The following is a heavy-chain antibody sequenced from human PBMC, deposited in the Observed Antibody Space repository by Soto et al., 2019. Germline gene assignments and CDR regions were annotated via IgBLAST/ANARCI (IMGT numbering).Heavy chain of an antibody. CDR2: IIPIFGTA. CDR1: GGTFSSYA. J-gene: IGHJ6*02. Sequence: GASVKVSCKASGGTFSSYAISWVRQAPGQGLEWMGGIIPIFGTANYAQKFQGRVTITADESTSTAYMELGSLRSEDTAVYYCARESVPAFYYYYGMDVWGQGTTVTVSS. CDR3: ARESVPAFYYYYGMDV. V-gene: IGHV1-69*13.